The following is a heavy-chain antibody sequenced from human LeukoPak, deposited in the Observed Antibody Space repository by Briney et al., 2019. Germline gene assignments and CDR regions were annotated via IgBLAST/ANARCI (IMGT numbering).Heavy chain of an antibody. CDR3: AKATMDTTYFDS. CDR1: GFSFNNFA. Sequence: QPEGSLRLSCAASGFSFNNFAMSWVRQAPGKGLEWVSAISGSGSTIFYADSVKGRFTVSRDNSENTLFLQMNSLGAEDTALYYCAKATMDTTYFDSWGQGTLVTVSS. J-gene: IGHJ4*02. V-gene: IGHV3-23*01. D-gene: IGHD4/OR15-4a*01. CDR2: ISGSGSTI.